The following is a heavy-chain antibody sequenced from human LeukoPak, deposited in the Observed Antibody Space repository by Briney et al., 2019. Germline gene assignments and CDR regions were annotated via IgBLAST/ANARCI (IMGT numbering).Heavy chain of an antibody. D-gene: IGHD3/OR15-3a*01. CDR1: GGSVSSYY. Sequence: KPSETLSLTCTVSGGSVSSYYWSWIRQPPGKGLEWIGYIYYSGSTNYNPSLKSRVTISVDTSKNQFSLKLSSVTAADTAVYYCARGLILGYWGRGTLVTVSS. CDR2: IYYSGST. J-gene: IGHJ4*02. V-gene: IGHV4-59*02. CDR3: ARGLILGY.